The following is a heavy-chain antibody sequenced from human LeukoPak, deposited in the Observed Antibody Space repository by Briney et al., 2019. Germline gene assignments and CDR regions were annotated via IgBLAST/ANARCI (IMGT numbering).Heavy chain of an antibody. D-gene: IGHD3-16*01. CDR1: GFTLSSFG. CDR2: MWYDGRNK. V-gene: IGHV3-33*01. CDR3: ARVGDMEAFDI. Sequence: GGSLRLSCAASGFTLSSFGMVWVRQAPGKGLEWVTLMWYDGRNKYYADSVKGRFTISRDNSKNTVYLQMNSLRGEDTAVYYCARVGDMEAFDIWGQGTRVTVSS. J-gene: IGHJ3*02.